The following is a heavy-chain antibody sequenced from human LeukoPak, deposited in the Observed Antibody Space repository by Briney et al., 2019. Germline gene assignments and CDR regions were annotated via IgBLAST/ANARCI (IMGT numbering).Heavy chain of an antibody. D-gene: IGHD5-12*01. CDR2: IFYTGST. J-gene: IGHJ4*02. Sequence: SETLPLTCTVSGGSISSYYWSWIRQPPGTGLEWIGNIFYTGSTKYSPSLESRVTLSVDTSKNQFPLKLTSVTAADTAVYYCARIYSASPYCFDYWGQGTLVTVSS. CDR3: ARIYSASPYCFDY. CDR1: GGSISSYY. V-gene: IGHV4-59*08.